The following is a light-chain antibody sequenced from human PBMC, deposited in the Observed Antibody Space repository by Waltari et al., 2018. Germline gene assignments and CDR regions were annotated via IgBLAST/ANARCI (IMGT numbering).Light chain of an antibody. CDR3: SSYTSSGTLRV. CDR1: SSDVGGYNY. Sequence: HSALTQPASVSGSPGQSITISCTGTSSDVGGYNYVSWYQQHPGKAPKLMIYDVSKRPSGVSNRFSGSKSGNTASLTISGLQAEDEADYYCSSYTSSGTLRVFGGGTKLTVL. CDR2: DVS. J-gene: IGLJ2*01. V-gene: IGLV2-14*03.